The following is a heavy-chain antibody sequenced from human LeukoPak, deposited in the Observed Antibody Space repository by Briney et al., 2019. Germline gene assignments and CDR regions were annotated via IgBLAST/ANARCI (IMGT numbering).Heavy chain of an antibody. V-gene: IGHV3-11*01. J-gene: IGHJ4*02. D-gene: IGHD4-11*01. CDR3: ARDMTAFRGSNPFDL. CDR1: GFNFGASY. CDR2: LSYGGSTV. Sequence: GGSLRLSCAASGFNFGASYMSWIRHAPGKGLEWISYLSYGGSTVWYADSVKGRFTISRDNAKNSLYLQMNSLGAEDTAVYYCARDMTAFRGSNPFDLWGQGTLVTVSS.